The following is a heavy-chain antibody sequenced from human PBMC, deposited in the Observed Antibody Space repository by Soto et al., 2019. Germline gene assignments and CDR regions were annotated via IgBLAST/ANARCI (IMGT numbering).Heavy chain of an antibody. CDR3: ARPDFGDYWYFDI. D-gene: IGHD4-17*01. J-gene: IGHJ2*01. V-gene: IGHV1-69*08. CDR2: IIPALGTA. Sequence: QAQLVQSGAEVKKPGSSVKVSCKASGGTFSIHTFSWVRQSPGQGLEWMGRIIPALGTATYAQKFQGRVTITADESATTVSLVLNSLRSEDTAVYYCARPDFGDYWYFDIWGRGTLVPVSS. CDR1: GGTFSIHT.